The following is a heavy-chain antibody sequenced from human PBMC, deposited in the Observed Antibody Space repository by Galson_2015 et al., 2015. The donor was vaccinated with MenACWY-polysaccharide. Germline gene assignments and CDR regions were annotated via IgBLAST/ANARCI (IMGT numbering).Heavy chain of an antibody. V-gene: IGHV1-69*13. D-gene: IGHD2-21*01. Sequence: SVKVSCKASGGTFSSYAISWVRQAPGQGLEWMGGIIPIFGTANYAQKFQGRVTITADESTSTAYMELSSLRSEDTAVYYCARDVISIRSVRGSYDRTHFDYWGQGTLVTVSS. CDR1: GGTFSSYA. CDR3: ARDVISIRSVRGSYDRTHFDY. J-gene: IGHJ4*02. CDR2: IIPIFGTA.